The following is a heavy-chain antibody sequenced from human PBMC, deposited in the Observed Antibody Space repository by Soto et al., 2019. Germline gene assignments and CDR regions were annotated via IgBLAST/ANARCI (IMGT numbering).Heavy chain of an antibody. CDR2: INHSGST. CDR1: GVSIFSHSYY. D-gene: IGHD2-15*01. CDR3: ARRYAPRYSSGNNHFDL. Sequence: SETLSLTCTVSGVSIFSHSYYWGWIRQAPGKGLEWIATINHSGSTSHNPSLKSRVTMSVDTSKDQFSLNLSSVTAADTAVYYCARRYAPRYSSGNNHFDLWGQGTLVTVSS. J-gene: IGHJ4*02. V-gene: IGHV4-39*01.